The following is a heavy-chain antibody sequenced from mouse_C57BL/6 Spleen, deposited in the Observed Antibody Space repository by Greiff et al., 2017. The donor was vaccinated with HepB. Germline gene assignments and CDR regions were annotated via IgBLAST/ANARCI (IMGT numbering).Heavy chain of an antibody. J-gene: IGHJ4*01. CDR1: GFTFSDFY. CDR3: ARDGQATFYAMDY. D-gene: IGHD3-2*02. CDR2: SRNKANDYTT. V-gene: IGHV7-1*01. Sequence: EVKVVESGGGLVQSGRSLRLSCATSGFTFSDFYMEWVRQAPGKGLEWIAASRNKANDYTTEYSASVKGRFIVSRDTSQSILYLQMNALRAEDTAIYDCARDGQATFYAMDYWGQGTSVTVSS.